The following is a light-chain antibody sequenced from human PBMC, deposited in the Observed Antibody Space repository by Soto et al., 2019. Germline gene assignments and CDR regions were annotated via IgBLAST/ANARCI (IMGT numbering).Light chain of an antibody. V-gene: IGKV3-20*01. CDR2: GAS. J-gene: IGKJ1*01. CDR1: QSVTSNY. Sequence: EIVLTQSPGTLSLSPGERATLSCRASQSVTSNYIAWYQQKPGQAPRLLIYGASTRATGIPDRFTGSGSGTDLTLTISRLEPEDFAVYYCQQYGSSPRTFGQGTKV. CDR3: QQYGSSPRT.